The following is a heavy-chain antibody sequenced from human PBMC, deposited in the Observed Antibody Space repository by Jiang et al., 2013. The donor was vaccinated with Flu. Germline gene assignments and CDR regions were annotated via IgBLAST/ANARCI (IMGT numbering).Heavy chain of an antibody. Sequence: EVKKPGSSVKVSCKASGYTFTSYAMHWVRQAPGQRLEWMGWINAGNGKTKYSQKFQGRVTITRDTSASTAYMELRSLRSDDTAVYYCARAKGYYDSSGYYYLDYWGQGTLVTVSS. D-gene: IGHD3-22*01. CDR3: ARAKGYYDSSGYYYLDY. J-gene: IGHJ4*02. V-gene: IGHV1-3*01. CDR2: INAGNGKT. CDR1: GYTFTSYA.